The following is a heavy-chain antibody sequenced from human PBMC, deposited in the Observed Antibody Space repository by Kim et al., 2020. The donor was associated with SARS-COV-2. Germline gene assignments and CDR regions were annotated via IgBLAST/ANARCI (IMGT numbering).Heavy chain of an antibody. V-gene: IGHV1-46*01. J-gene: IGHJ4*02. CDR3: ARDTDSSGSLLMDY. Sequence: AKKFQGRVTMTRDTSTSTVYMERSSLRSEDTAVYYCARDTDSSGSLLMDYWGQGTLVTVSS. D-gene: IGHD3-22*01.